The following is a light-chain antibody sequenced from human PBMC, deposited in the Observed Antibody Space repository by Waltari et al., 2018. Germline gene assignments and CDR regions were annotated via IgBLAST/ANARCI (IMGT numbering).Light chain of an antibody. CDR3: QQCSSLPST. Sequence: DIVMTQSPDSLAVSLGERATINCKSSQSVLSSSNNKNYLGWYQQKPGQPPNLLISWASTREAGVPDRVSGCGSGTDFAISIMRPEAEDVEYYHYQQCSSLPSTFGQGTKLEIK. V-gene: IGKV4-1*01. CDR2: WAS. CDR1: QSVLSSSNNKNY. J-gene: IGKJ2*01.